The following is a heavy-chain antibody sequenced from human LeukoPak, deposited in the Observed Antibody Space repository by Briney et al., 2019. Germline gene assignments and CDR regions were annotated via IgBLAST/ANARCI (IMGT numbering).Heavy chain of an antibody. V-gene: IGHV1-18*01. Sequence: ASVKVSCKVSGYTFTSYGISWVRQAPGQGLEWLGWVSAYNGNTNYAQKFQGRVTMTTDTPTSTVYMELRSLRSDDTAVYYCGRHDGGSGWPWLGIDYWGQGTLVTVSS. CDR1: GYTFTSYG. J-gene: IGHJ4*02. CDR2: VSAYNGNT. CDR3: GRHDGGSGWPWLGIDY. D-gene: IGHD6-25*01.